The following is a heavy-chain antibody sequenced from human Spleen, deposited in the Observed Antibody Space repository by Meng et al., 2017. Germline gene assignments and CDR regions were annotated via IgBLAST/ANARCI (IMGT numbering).Heavy chain of an antibody. CDR1: GFTFSSYA. V-gene: IGHV3-30*04. J-gene: IGHJ6*02. D-gene: IGHD3-22*01. CDR3: AKDPGDYYDSSGPYYYGMDV. CDR2: ISYDGSNK. Sequence: GESLKISCAASGFTFSSYAMHWVRQAPGKGLEWVAVISYDGSNKYYADSVKGRFNISRDNCKNTLYLQMNSLRAEDTAVYYCAKDPGDYYDSSGPYYYGMDVWGQGTTVTVSS.